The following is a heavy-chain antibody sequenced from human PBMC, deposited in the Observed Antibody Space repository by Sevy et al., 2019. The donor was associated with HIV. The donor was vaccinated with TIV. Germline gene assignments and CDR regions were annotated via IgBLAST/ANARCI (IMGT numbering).Heavy chain of an antibody. D-gene: IGHD3-22*01. J-gene: IGHJ4*02. CDR2: FDPEDDET. Sequence: ASVKVSCKVSGYTLSELSMHWVRQAPGKGLEWMGRFDPEDDETIYAQKFQGRVTMTEDTSTDTAYMELNNLRSEDTAVYYCATTKAYYDSSGSPFDYWGQGTLVTVSS. CDR3: ATTKAYYDSSGSPFDY. V-gene: IGHV1-24*01. CDR1: GYTLSELS.